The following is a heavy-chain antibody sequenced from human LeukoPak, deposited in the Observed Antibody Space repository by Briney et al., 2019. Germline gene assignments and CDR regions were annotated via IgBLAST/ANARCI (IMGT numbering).Heavy chain of an antibody. V-gene: IGHV3-66*02. CDR1: GFTFDDYA. CDR3: ARDLFGGTYLGVFDY. D-gene: IGHD1-26*01. Sequence: PGGSLRLSCAASGFTFDDYAMHWVRQAPGKGLEWVSIIHAGGTTYYADSVKGRFTISRDNSKNTLYLQMNNLRTEDTAVYYCARDLFGGTYLGVFDYWGQGTLVTVSS. CDR2: IHAGGTT. J-gene: IGHJ4*02.